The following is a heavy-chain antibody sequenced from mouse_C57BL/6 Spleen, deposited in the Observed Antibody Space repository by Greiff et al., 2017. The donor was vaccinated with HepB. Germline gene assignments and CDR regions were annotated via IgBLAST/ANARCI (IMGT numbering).Heavy chain of an antibody. D-gene: IGHD1-1*01. V-gene: IGHV5-9-1*02. J-gene: IGHJ4*01. CDR2: ISSGGDYI. Sequence: VKLVESGEGLVKPGGFLKLSCAASGFTFSSYAMSWVRQTPEKRLEWVAYISSGGDYIYYADTVKGRFTISRDNARNTLYLQMSSLKSEDTAMYYCTRDRDGRGDLYAMDYWGQGTSVTVSS. CDR1: GFTFSSYA. CDR3: TRDRDGRGDLYAMDY.